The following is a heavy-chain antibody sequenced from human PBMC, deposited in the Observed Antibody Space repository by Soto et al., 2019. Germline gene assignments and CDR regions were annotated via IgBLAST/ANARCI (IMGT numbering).Heavy chain of an antibody. V-gene: IGHV3-48*01. J-gene: IGHJ3*02. D-gene: IGHD2-15*01. CDR1: GFTFSSYS. Sequence: GGSLRLSCAASGFTFSSYSMNWVRQAPGKGLEWVSYISSSSTIYYEDSVKGRFTISRDNAKNSRYLQMNSLRAEDTAMYYCARDITNVVVSSPNAFDIWGQGTMVTVSS. CDR3: ARDITNVVVSSPNAFDI. CDR2: ISSSSTI.